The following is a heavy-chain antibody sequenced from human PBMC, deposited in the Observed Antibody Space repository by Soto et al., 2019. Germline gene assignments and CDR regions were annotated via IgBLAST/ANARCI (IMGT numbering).Heavy chain of an antibody. Sequence: VQLVESGGGLVQPGGSLRLSCAASGFIFSDHYMDWVRQAPGKGLEWVGRIKNKANSYTTEYAAAVEGRFTISRDDSKKSLYLQMKSLKTEDTAVYYCTRISLVGATGGRYFDYWGQGTLLTASS. D-gene: IGHD1-26*01. CDR2: IKNKANSYTT. CDR3: TRISLVGATGGRYFDY. V-gene: IGHV3-72*01. CDR1: GFIFSDHY. J-gene: IGHJ4*02.